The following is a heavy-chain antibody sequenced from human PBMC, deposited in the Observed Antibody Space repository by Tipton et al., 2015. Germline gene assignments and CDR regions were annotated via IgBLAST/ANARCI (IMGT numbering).Heavy chain of an antibody. J-gene: IGHJ5*02. Sequence: TLSLTCTVSGASIRGFYWSWIRQPPGKGLEWIGYISHRGSTHYNTSLKSRVTISVDTSKNQFSLKLNSVNAADTAVYYCARGGNNWFDPWGQGTLVTVSS. CDR3: ARGGNNWFDP. D-gene: IGHD2-15*01. CDR2: ISHRGST. V-gene: IGHV4-59*07. CDR1: GASIRGFY.